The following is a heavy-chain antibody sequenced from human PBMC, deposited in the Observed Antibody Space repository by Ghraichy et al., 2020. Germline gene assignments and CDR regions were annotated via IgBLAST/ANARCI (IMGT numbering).Heavy chain of an antibody. CDR3: ARDDMVATGGIYYFYGMDV. Sequence: GGSLRLSCAASGFTVSSNYMSWVRQAPGKGLEWVSVIYSGGSTYYADSVKGRFTISRDNSKNTLYLQMNSLRVEDTAVYYCARDDMVATGGIYYFYGMDVWGQGTTVTVSS. V-gene: IGHV3-53*01. J-gene: IGHJ6*02. CDR2: IYSGGST. CDR1: GFTVSSNY. D-gene: IGHD5-12*01.